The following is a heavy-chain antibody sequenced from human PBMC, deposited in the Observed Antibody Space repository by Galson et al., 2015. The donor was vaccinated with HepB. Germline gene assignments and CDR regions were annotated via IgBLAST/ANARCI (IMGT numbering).Heavy chain of an antibody. V-gene: IGHV2-70*11. CDR3: ARTSSGPLGAMDV. D-gene: IGHD4/OR15-4a*01. CDR1: EYSLNSVGVC. CDR2: IDWDDYT. J-gene: IGHJ6*02. Sequence: PALVKPTQTLTLTCTVSEYSLNSVGVCISWIRQPPGKALEWLARIDWDDYTDSRTSLQTRLTISKDTSKNQGVLRVTNMDPVDTATYFCARTSSGPLGAMDVWGQGTTVTVSS.